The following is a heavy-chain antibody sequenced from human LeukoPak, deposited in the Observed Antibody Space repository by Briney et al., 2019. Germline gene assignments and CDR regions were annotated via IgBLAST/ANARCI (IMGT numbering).Heavy chain of an antibody. J-gene: IGHJ4*02. CDR1: GFTFSSYA. CDR3: ARAITMIVDIDY. V-gene: IGHV3-30*01. CDR2: ISYDGSNK. D-gene: IGHD3-22*01. Sequence: PGRSLRLSCAASGFTFSSYAMHWVRQAPGKGLEWVAVISYDGSNKYYADSVKGRFTISRGNSKNTLYLQMNSLRAEDTAVYYCARAITMIVDIDYWGQGTLVTVSS.